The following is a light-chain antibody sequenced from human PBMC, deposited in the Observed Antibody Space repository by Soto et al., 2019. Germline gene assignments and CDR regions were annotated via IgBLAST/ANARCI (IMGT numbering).Light chain of an antibody. CDR3: QQLNSYASS. CDR1: QDLGSF. Sequence: IQLTQPPAPLSTSVGERATITCRSRQDLGSFLVWYQQKPGKAPKLLIYATSTLQSGVPSRFSGSGSGPDFTPTLSSLQPEDAATYYCQQLNSYASSFVQGTKMEI. CDR2: ATS. V-gene: IGKV1-9*01. J-gene: IGKJ2*03.